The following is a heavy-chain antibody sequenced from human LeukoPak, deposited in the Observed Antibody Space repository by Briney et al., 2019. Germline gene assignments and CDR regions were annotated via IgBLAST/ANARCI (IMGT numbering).Heavy chain of an antibody. CDR3: ATLGNIVVVPDNWFDP. V-gene: IGHV4-31*03. Sequence: SETLSLTCTVSGGPISSGGYYWSWIRQHPGKGLEWIGYIYYSGSTYYNPPLKSRVTISVDTSKNQFSLKLRSVTAADTAVYYCATLGNIVVVPDNWFDPWGQGTLVTVSS. CDR1: GGPISSGGYY. J-gene: IGHJ5*02. D-gene: IGHD2-2*01. CDR2: IYYSGST.